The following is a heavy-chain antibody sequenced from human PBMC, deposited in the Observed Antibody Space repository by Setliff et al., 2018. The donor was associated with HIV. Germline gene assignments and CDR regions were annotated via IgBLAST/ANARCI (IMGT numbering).Heavy chain of an antibody. V-gene: IGHV4-39*07. CDR2: IPYSGST. Sequence: PSETLSLTCTVSGGSISSSSYYWGWIRQPPGKGLEWIVSIPYSGSTYYNPPLKSRVSLSVDTSKNQFSLNLGSVTAADTAVYYCARVGYHGSGRYSFDYWGQGTLVTVSS. D-gene: IGHD3-10*01. CDR3: ARVGYHGSGRYSFDY. CDR1: GGSISSSSYY. J-gene: IGHJ4*02.